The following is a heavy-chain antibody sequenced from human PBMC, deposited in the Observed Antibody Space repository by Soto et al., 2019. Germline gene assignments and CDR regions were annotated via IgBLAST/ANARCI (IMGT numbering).Heavy chain of an antibody. CDR1: GFSLTTGKMG. V-gene: IGHV2-26*01. Sequence: ASGPTLVNPTETLTLTCTVSGFSLTTGKMGVSGIRQPPGKALEWLAHIFSDNERSYSTSLQGRLTISKDTSGSQVVLSMTNVDPVDTATYYCARMNVDSYQFYYAMDVWGQVTTVPACS. CDR2: IFSDNER. J-gene: IGHJ6*02. D-gene: IGHD4-17*01. CDR3: ARMNVDSYQFYYAMDV.